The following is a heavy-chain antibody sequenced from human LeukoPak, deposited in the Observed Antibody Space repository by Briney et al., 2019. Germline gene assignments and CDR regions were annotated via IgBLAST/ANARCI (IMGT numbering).Heavy chain of an antibody. D-gene: IGHD6-19*01. Sequence: SETLSLTCAVSGFSVSSGYYWGWIRQPPGKGLEWIGTINHSGNTFYNPSPKSRVTTSVDTSKNQLSLRLSSVTAADTAVYYCARRMAGATTDAFDIWGQGTMVTVSS. V-gene: IGHV4-38-2*01. CDR3: ARRMAGATTDAFDI. CDR1: GFSVSSGYY. J-gene: IGHJ3*02. CDR2: INHSGNT.